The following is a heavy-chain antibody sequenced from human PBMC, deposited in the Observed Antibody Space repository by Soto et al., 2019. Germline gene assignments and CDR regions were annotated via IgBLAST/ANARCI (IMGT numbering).Heavy chain of an antibody. CDR3: ARGGWLQLGGYYFDY. D-gene: IGHD5-12*01. CDR1: GGTFSSYA. CDR2: IIPLFGTA. J-gene: IGHJ4*02. Sequence: QVQLVQSGAEVKKPGSSVKVSCKASGGTFSSYAISWVRQAPGQGLEWMGGIIPLFGTANYAQKFQGRDTITADESTRTAYMELSRLRSEDTAVYYCARGGWLQLGGYYFDYWSQGPLDTVSS. V-gene: IGHV1-69*01.